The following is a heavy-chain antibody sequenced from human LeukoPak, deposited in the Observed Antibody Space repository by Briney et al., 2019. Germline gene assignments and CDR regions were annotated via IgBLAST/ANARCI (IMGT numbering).Heavy chain of an antibody. CDR2: ISAYNGNT. V-gene: IGHV1-18*01. CDR1: GYTFTSYG. J-gene: IGHJ4*02. CDR3: ANYDILTGSLRFDY. D-gene: IGHD3-9*01. Sequence: ASVKVSCKASGYTFTSYGISWVRQAPGQGLEWMGWISAYNGNTNYAQKFQGRVTIIADESTSTAYMELSSLRSEDTAVYYCANYDILTGSLRFDYWGQGTLVTVSS.